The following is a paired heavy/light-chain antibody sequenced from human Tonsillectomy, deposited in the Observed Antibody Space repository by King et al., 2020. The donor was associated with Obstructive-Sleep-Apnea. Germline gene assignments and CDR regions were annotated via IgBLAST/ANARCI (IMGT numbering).Heavy chain of an antibody. CDR2: IRYDGNSK. CDR1: GFTFTTYG. V-gene: IGHV3-30*02. D-gene: IGHD1-26*01. Sequence: QVQLVESGGGVVQPGGSLRLSCAASGFTFTTYGMHWVRQAPGKGLEWVAFIRYDGNSKYYGDSVKGRFTISRDNSKNTLYLQMNSLRAEDTAVYYCAKDWHGWELRGRGVDYWGQGTLVTVSS. J-gene: IGHJ4*02. CDR3: AKDWHGWELRGRGVDY.
Light chain of an antibody. CDR2: SNN. V-gene: IGLV1-47*02. CDR3: AAWDDSVSGWV. CDR1: TSNIGSNY. J-gene: IGLJ3*02. Sequence: QSVLTQPPSASGTPGQRVTISCSGSTSNIGSNYVYWYQQLPGTAPKLLIYSNNQRPSGVPDRFSGSKSGTSASLAISGLRSEDETDYYCAAWDDSVSGWVFGGGTKLTVL.